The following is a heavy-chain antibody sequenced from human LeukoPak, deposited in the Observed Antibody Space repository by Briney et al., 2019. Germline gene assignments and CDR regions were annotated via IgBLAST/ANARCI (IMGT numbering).Heavy chain of an antibody. J-gene: IGHJ3*01. V-gene: IGHV4-34*01. CDR2: INHSGST. Sequence: PSETLSLTCAVYGGSFSGYYWSWIRQPPGKGLEWIGEINHSGSTNYNPSLKSRVTISVDTSKNQFSLKLSSVTAADTAVYYCARVNVDYGPSVFDVWGQGTMVTVSS. CDR1: GGSFSGYY. CDR3: ARVNVDYGPSVFDV. D-gene: IGHD4-17*01.